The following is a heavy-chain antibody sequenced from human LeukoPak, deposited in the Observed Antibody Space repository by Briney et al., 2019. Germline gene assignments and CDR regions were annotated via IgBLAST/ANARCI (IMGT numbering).Heavy chain of an antibody. CDR2: IYYSGST. CDR3: ARRALMSTTVTRGGTDFYYAMDV. V-gene: IGHV4-59*08. CDR1: GGSISSYY. Sequence: SETLSLTCTVSGGSISSYYCSWIRQPPGKGLEWIGYIYYSGSTNYNPSLKSRVTISVDTSKNQFSLKLSSVTAADTAVYYCARRALMSTTVTRGGTDFYYAMDVWGQGTTVTVPS. D-gene: IGHD4-11*01. J-gene: IGHJ6*02.